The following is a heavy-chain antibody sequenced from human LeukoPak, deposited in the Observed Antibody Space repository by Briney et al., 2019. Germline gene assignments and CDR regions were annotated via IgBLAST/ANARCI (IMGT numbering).Heavy chain of an antibody. D-gene: IGHD1-1*01. CDR2: ISYDGSNK. Sequence: SGGSLRLSCAASGFTFSSYGMHWVRQAPGKGLEWVAVISYDGSNKYYADSVKGRFTISRDNAKNSLYLQMNSLRAEDTAVYYCARGGYNWNEFDPWGQGTLVTVSS. CDR3: ARGGYNWNEFDP. CDR1: GFTFSSYG. J-gene: IGHJ5*02. V-gene: IGHV3-30*03.